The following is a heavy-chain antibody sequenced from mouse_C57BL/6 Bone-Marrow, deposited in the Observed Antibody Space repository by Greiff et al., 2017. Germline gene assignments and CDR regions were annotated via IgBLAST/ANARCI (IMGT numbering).Heavy chain of an antibody. CDR2: INPNNGGT. CDR3: AREVSY. Sequence: EVQLQQSGPELVKPGASVKISCKASGYTFTDYYMNWVKQSHGKSLEWIGDINPNNGGTSYNQKFKGKATLTVDKSSSTAYMGLRSLTSEDSAVYYCAREVSYWGQGTTLTVSS. D-gene: IGHD2-14*01. V-gene: IGHV1-26*01. J-gene: IGHJ2*01. CDR1: GYTFTDYY.